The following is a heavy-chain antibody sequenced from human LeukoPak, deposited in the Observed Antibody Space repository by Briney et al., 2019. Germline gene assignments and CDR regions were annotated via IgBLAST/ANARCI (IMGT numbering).Heavy chain of an antibody. D-gene: IGHD2-15*01. J-gene: IGHJ6*03. Sequence: GASVTVSCKASGGTFSSYAISWVRQAPGQGLEWMGGIIPIFGTANYAQKFQGRVTVTADESTSTAYMELSSLRSEDTAVYYCARGQEQVVVAATHYYYYYMDVWGKGTTVTISS. CDR3: ARGQEQVVVAATHYYYYYMDV. CDR2: IIPIFGTA. CDR1: GGTFSSYA. V-gene: IGHV1-69*13.